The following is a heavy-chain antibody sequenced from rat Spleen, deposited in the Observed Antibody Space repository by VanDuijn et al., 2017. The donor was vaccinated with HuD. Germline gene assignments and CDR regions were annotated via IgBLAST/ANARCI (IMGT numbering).Heavy chain of an antibody. J-gene: IGHJ2*01. CDR3: TRENWVFDY. V-gene: IGHV5-19*01. Sequence: EVQLVGSGGGLVQPGRSLKLSCAASGFTFSNFGMHWIRQAPTKGLEWVASISPSGGSAYYRDSVKGRFTISRDNAKSTLYLQMNSLRSEDTATYYCTRENWVFDYWGQGVMVTVSS. D-gene: IGHD5-1*01. CDR2: ISPSGGSA. CDR1: GFTFSNFG.